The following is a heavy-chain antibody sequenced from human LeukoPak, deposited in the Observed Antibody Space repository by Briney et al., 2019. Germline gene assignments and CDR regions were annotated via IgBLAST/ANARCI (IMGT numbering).Heavy chain of an antibody. J-gene: IGHJ4*02. CDR2: ISYDGSNK. CDR1: GFTFSSSG. V-gene: IGHV3-30*18. Sequence: PGRSLRLSCAASGFTFSSSGMHWVRQAPGKGLEWVAVISYDGSNKYYADSVKGRFTISRDNSKNTLYLQMNSLRAEDTAVYYCAKDRVADYYGSGSYYGVGYYFDYWGQGTLVTVSS. CDR3: AKDRVADYYGSGSYYGVGYYFDY. D-gene: IGHD3-10*01.